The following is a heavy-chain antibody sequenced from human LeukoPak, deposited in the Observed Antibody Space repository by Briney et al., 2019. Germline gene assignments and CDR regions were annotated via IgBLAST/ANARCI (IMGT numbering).Heavy chain of an antibody. D-gene: IGHD3-22*01. J-gene: IGHJ4*02. CDR3: ARDRVTMIVVVIFDY. CDR1: GYSISSGYY. CDR2: IYHSGST. Sequence: SETLSLTCTVSGYSISSGYYWGWLRQPPGKGLEWIESIYHSGSTYYDPSLKSRLTISVDTSKNQFSLKLSPVTAADTAVYYCARDRVTMIVVVIFDYWGQGTLVTVSS. V-gene: IGHV4-38-2*02.